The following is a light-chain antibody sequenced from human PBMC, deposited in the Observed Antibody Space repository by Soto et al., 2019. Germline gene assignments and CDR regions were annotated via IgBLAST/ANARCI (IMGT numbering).Light chain of an antibody. V-gene: IGKV3-20*01. J-gene: IGKJ2*01. CDR2: GAS. Sequence: EIVLTQSPGTLSLSPGERVTLSCRASQSVHNNYLAWYQQKPGQAPRLLIYGASTRATGISDRFSGSGSGTDFTLTISRLEPEDVGVFYCHLYNRSPYNFGQGTKLEIK. CDR3: HLYNRSPYN. CDR1: QSVHNNY.